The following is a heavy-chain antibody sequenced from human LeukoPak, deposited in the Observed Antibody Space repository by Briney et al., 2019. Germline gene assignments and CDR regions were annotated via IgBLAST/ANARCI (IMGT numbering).Heavy chain of an antibody. V-gene: IGHV1-2*02. J-gene: IGHJ5*02. CDR2: INPNSGGT. CDR1: GYTFTGYY. D-gene: IGHD3-10*01. Sequence: ASVKVSCKASGYTFTGYYMHWVRQAPGQGLEWMGWINPNSGGTNYAQKFQGRVTMTRDTSISTAYMELSRLRSDDTAVYYCATSLWFGESSLFALDPWGQGTLVTVSS. CDR3: ATSLWFGESSLFALDP.